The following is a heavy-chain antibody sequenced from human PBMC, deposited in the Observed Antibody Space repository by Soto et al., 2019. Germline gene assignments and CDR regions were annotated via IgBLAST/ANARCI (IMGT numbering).Heavy chain of an antibody. CDR2: ISSSDSII. CDR1: GFTFSDYY. Sequence: PGGSLRLSCAASGFTFSDYYMSWIRQAPGKGLEWVSYISSSDSIIYYADSVKGRFTISRDNAKNSLYLQMNSLRAEDTAVYYCARELGYYDSSGYFDYWGQGTLVTVSS. J-gene: IGHJ4*02. D-gene: IGHD3-22*01. CDR3: ARELGYYDSSGYFDY. V-gene: IGHV3-11*01.